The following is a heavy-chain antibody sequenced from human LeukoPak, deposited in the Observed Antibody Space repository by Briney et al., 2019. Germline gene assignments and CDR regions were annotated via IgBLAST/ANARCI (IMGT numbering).Heavy chain of an antibody. D-gene: IGHD2-15*01. V-gene: IGHV3-66*01. Sequence: GGSLRLSCAASGFTVGSKYMSWVRQAPGKGLEWVSVIYSGGSTHYADSVKGRFTISRDNAKNSLYLQMNSLRAEDTAVYYCARASTSGGQYYFDYWGQGTLVTVSS. CDR2: IYSGGST. CDR1: GFTVGSKY. J-gene: IGHJ4*02. CDR3: ARASTSGGQYYFDY.